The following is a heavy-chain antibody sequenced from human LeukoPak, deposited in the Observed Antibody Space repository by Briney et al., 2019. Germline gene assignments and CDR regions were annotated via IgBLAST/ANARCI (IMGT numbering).Heavy chain of an antibody. V-gene: IGHV4-34*01. Sequence: SETLSLTCAVYGGSFSGYYWSWIRHPPGRGLEWIGEINHSGSTNYNPSLESRVTISVETSKNQFSLKLSSVTAADTAVYYCARHRLGATRSFDIWGQGTVVTVSS. CDR3: ARHRLGATRSFDI. CDR1: GGSFSGYY. CDR2: INHSGST. J-gene: IGHJ3*02. D-gene: IGHD4/OR15-4a*01.